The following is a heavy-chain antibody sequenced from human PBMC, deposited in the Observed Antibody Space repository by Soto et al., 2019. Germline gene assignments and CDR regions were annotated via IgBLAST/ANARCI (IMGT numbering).Heavy chain of an antibody. CDR1: GYTFTSYA. Sequence: QVQLVQSGAEVKKSGASVKVSCKASGYTFTSYAMHWVRQAPGQRLEWMGWINAGNGNTKYSQKFQGRVTITRDTSASTAYMELSSLRSEDTAVYYCASSEQQLVEFDYWGQGTLVTVSS. CDR3: ASSEQQLVEFDY. J-gene: IGHJ4*02. V-gene: IGHV1-3*01. CDR2: INAGNGNT. D-gene: IGHD6-13*01.